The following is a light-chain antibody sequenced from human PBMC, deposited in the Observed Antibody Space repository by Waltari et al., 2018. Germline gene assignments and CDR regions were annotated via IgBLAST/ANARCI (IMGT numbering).Light chain of an antibody. V-gene: IGKV1-39*01. CDR2: GTS. Sequence: DIQMTQSPPYLSASVGDKVIITCRASQTITTYLNWYQQKPGEAPKVLIYGTSSVQSGVPSRFSGSGSETDFTLTISSLQPEDSATYYCQQSYRRWTFGQGTRVEVK. CDR3: QQSYRRWT. CDR1: QTITTY. J-gene: IGKJ1*01.